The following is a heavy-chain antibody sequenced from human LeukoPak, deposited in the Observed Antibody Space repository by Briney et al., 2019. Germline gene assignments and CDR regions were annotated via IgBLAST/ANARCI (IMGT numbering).Heavy chain of an antibody. CDR1: GYSIRSGYH. D-gene: IGHD6-13*01. CDR2: INYSEKP. V-gene: IGHV4-38-2*02. J-gene: IGHJ4*02. CDR3: ARGRLSSSFDY. Sequence: PSETLSLTCSVSGYSIRSGYHWAWIRQPPGKGLEWIGSINYSEKPYYNPSLKSRVTISVDTSKNQFSLKMTSVTAADTAVYYCARGRLSSSFDYWGQGTLVTVSS.